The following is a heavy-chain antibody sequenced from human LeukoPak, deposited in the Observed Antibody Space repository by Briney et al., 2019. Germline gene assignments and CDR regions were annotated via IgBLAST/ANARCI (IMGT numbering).Heavy chain of an antibody. J-gene: IGHJ4*02. CDR1: GASISSLY. V-gene: IGHV4-59*01. Sequence: SETLSLTCTVSGASISSLYWSWIGQPPGRGLEWIGFISNSGSPTYNPSLNSRVTISQDTSKNQFSLKVNYVTAADTAVYYCASESRQLGNWGQGTLVTVSS. D-gene: IGHD7-27*01. CDR2: ISNSGSP. CDR3: ASESRQLGN.